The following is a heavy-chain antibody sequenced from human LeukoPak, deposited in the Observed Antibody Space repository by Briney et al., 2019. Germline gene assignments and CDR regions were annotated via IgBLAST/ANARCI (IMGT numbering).Heavy chain of an antibody. J-gene: IGHJ4*02. D-gene: IGHD3-9*01. Sequence: SETLSLTCTVSGGSISSSSYYWGWIRQPPGKGLEWIGSIYYSGSTYYNPSLKSRVTISVDTSKNQFSLKLSSVTAADTAVYYCARADRLAADWSTFDYWGQGTLVTVSS. CDR1: GGSISSSSYY. CDR3: ARADRLAADWSTFDY. V-gene: IGHV4-39*01. CDR2: IYYSGST.